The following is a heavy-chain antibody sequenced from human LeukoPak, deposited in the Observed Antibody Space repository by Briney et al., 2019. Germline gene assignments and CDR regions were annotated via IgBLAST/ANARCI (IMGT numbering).Heavy chain of an antibody. CDR1: GFTFSSYA. D-gene: IGHD6-6*01. CDR3: ASSQWRIAARVPKIDY. CDR2: ISYDGSNK. V-gene: IGHV3-30*01. J-gene: IGHJ4*02. Sequence: PGGSLKLSCAASGFTFSSYAMHWVRQAPGKGLEWVAVISYDGSNKYYADSVKGRFTISRDNSKNALYLQMNSLRAEDTAVYYCASSQWRIAARVPKIDYWGQGTLVTVSS.